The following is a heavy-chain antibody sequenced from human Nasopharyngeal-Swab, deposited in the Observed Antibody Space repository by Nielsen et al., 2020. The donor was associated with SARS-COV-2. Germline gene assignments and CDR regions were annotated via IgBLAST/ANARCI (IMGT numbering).Heavy chain of an antibody. CDR3: ARGYGSGSYYAYYYYGMDA. V-gene: IGHV1-18*01. CDR2: ISAYNGNT. J-gene: IGHJ6*02. D-gene: IGHD3-10*01. CDR1: GYTFTSYG. Sequence: ASVKVSCKASGYTFTSYGISWVRQAPGQGLEWMGWISAYNGNTNYAQKLQGRVTMTTDTSTSTAYMELRSLRSDDTAVYYCARGYGSGSYYAYYYYGMDAWGQGTTVTVSS.